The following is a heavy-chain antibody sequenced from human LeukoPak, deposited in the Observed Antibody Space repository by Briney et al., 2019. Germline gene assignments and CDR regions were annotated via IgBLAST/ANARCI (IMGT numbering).Heavy chain of an antibody. CDR2: ISSNGGST. Sequence: GGSLRLSCGASGFTFSSYAMHWVRQAPGKGLEYVSAISSNGGSTYYADSVKGRFTISRDNSKNTLYLQMSSLRAEDTAVYYCVKRTYCSSTSCAYELDYWGQGTLVTVSS. J-gene: IGHJ4*02. V-gene: IGHV3-64D*06. CDR3: VKRTYCSSTSCAYELDY. CDR1: GFTFSSYA. D-gene: IGHD2-2*01.